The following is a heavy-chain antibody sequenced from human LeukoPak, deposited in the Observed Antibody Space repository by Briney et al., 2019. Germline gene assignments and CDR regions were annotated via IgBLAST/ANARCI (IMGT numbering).Heavy chain of an antibody. CDR2: INPHSGKT. CDR1: GYPFRNYD. D-gene: IGHD6-13*01. Sequence: ASVKVSCKTSGYPFRNYDINWVRQATGQGLEWMGWINPHSGKTGYAQKFQGRVTMTTDTSANTAYMDLSSLRSEDTAVYYCARAKSRSGYSNSWLPRRSPYYYYYMDVWGKGTTVTISS. V-gene: IGHV1-8*01. J-gene: IGHJ6*03. CDR3: ARAKSRSGYSNSWLPRRSPYYYYYMDV.